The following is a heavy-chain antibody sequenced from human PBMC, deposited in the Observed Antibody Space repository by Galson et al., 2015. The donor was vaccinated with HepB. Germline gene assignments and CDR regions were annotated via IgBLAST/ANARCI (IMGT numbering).Heavy chain of an antibody. J-gene: IGHJ5*02. Sequence: ETLSLTCTVSGGSISSSSYYWGWIRQPPGKGLEWIGSIYYSGSTYYNPSLKSRVTISVDTSKNQFSLKLSSVTAADTAIYYCATLGADYGDNVKAKWFDPWGQGTPVTVSP. D-gene: IGHD4-17*01. CDR1: GGSISSSSYY. CDR2: IYYSGST. CDR3: ATLGADYGDNVKAKWFDP. V-gene: IGHV4-39*01.